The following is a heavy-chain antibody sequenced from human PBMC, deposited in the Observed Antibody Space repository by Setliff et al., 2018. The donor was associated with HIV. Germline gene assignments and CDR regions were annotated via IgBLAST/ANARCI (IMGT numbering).Heavy chain of an antibody. D-gene: IGHD1-26*01. J-gene: IGHJ4*02. V-gene: IGHV4-4*08. Sequence: NPSETLSLTCSVSGISINGYYWSWIRQSPRTRLEWIGYVSSIGNTNYNPSLKSRVTISVGTSKNQFSLQLNSVTAADTAVYFCARTRAPYFFDFWGQGAQVTVSS. CDR1: GISINGYY. CDR2: VSSIGNT. CDR3: ARTRAPYFFDF.